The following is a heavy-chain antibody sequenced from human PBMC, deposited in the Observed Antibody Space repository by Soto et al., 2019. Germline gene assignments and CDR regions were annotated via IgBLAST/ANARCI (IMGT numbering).Heavy chain of an antibody. CDR2: ISKSDYT. J-gene: IGHJ4*02. Sequence: GGSLRLSCTVSGFAFNNYGINWVRQAPGKGLEWVSSISKSDYTYYSDSVKGRFTISRDNAKNSVSLQMNTLRVEDTAVYYCAREDSIIIPAVSDFWGPGTMVTVSS. V-gene: IGHV3-21*01. CDR3: AREDSIIIPAVSDF. CDR1: GFAFNNYG. D-gene: IGHD2-2*01.